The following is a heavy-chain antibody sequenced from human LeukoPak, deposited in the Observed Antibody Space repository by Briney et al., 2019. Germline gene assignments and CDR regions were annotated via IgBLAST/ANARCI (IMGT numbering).Heavy chain of an antibody. CDR1: GFTFSSYG. J-gene: IGHJ6*02. CDR3: ASNGVYSGYDYEARGGYYYYGMDV. V-gene: IGHV3-30*03. Sequence: EPGGSLRLSCAASGFTFSSYGMHWVRQAPGKGLEWVAVISYDGSNKYYADSVKGRFTISRDNSKNTLYLQMNSLRAEDTAVYYCASNGVYSGYDYEARGGYYYYGMDVWGQGTTVTVSS. D-gene: IGHD5-12*01. CDR2: ISYDGSNK.